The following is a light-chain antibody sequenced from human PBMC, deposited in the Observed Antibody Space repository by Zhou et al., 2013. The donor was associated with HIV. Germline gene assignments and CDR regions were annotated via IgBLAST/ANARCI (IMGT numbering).Light chain of an antibody. CDR1: QSISSW. J-gene: IGKJ4*01. CDR2: AAS. CDR3: QQSYSTPLT. V-gene: IGKV1-39*01. Sequence: DIQMTQSPSTLSASVGDRVTITCRASQSISSWLAWYQQKPGKVPKLLIYAASTLQSGVPSRFSGSGSGTDFTLTINSVQPEDFATYYCQQSYSTPLTFGGGTKVEIK.